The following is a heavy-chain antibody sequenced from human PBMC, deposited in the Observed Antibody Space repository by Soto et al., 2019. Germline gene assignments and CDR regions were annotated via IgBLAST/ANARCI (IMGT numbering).Heavy chain of an antibody. CDR2: IKSKTDGGTT. J-gene: IGHJ3*02. CDR3: TTVERGYSGYDSLLDAFDI. V-gene: IGHV3-15*01. Sequence: PGGSLRLSCAASGVTFGNAWMSWVGQGPGKGLEWVGRIKSKTDGGTTDCAAPVKGRFTISRDDSKNTLYLQMNSLKTEDTAVYYCTTVERGYSGYDSLLDAFDIWGQGTMLTVSS. CDR1: GVTFGNAW. D-gene: IGHD5-12*01.